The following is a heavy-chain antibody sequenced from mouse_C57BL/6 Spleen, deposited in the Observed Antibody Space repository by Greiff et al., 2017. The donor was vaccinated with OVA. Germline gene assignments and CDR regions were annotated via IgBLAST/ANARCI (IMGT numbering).Heavy chain of an antibody. J-gene: IGHJ2*01. CDR2: ISSGGSYT. D-gene: IGHD1-1*01. CDR1: GFTFSSYG. Sequence: DVMLVESGGDLVKPGGSLKLSCAASGFTFSSYGMSWVRQTPDKRLEWVATISSGGSYTYYPDSVKGRFTISRDNAKNTLYLQMSSLKSEDTAMYYCARMGYYGSGGLRFDYWGQGTTLTVSS. CDR3: ARMGYYGSGGLRFDY. V-gene: IGHV5-6*02.